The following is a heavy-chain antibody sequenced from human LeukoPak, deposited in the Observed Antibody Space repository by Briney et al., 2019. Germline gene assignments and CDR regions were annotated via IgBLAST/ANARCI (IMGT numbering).Heavy chain of an antibody. CDR3: ARDNGAYYYDSSGYTNWFDP. J-gene: IGHJ5*02. Sequence: ASVKVSCKASGYTFTSYDINWVRQATGQGLEWMGWMNPNSGNTGYAQKFHGRVTMTMNTSISTAYMELSSLRSEDTALYYCARDNGAYYYDSSGYTNWFDPWGQGTLVTVSS. V-gene: IGHV1-8*01. CDR2: MNPNSGNT. D-gene: IGHD3-22*01. CDR1: GYTFTSYD.